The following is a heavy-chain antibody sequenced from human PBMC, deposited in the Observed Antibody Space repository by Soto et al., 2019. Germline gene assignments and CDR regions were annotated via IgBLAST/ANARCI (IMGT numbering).Heavy chain of an antibody. CDR1: GFTFSSYA. J-gene: IGHJ4*02. Sequence: GESLKISCAASGFTFSSYAMSWVRQAPGKGLEWVSAISGSGGSTYYADSVKGRFTISRDNSKNTLYLQMNSLRAEDTAVYYCAKDLKGYYDSSVPFDYWGQGTLVTVSS. CDR3: AKDLKGYYDSSVPFDY. D-gene: IGHD3-22*01. V-gene: IGHV3-23*01. CDR2: ISGSGGST.